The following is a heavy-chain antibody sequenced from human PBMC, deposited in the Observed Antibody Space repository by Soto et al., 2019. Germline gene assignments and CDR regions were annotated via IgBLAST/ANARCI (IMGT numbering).Heavy chain of an antibody. J-gene: IGHJ4*02. CDR3: ASTSMVRGVIGY. D-gene: IGHD3-10*01. CDR2: INHSGST. Sequence: SETLSLTCAVYGGSFSGYYWSWIRQPPGKGLEWIGEINHSGSTNYNPSLKSRVTISVDTSKNQFSLKLSSVTAADTAVYYCASTSMVRGVIGYWGQGTLVTVSS. CDR1: GGSFSGYY. V-gene: IGHV4-34*01.